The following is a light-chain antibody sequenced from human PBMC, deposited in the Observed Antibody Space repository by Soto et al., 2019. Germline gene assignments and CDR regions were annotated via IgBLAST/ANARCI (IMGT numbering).Light chain of an antibody. Sequence: EIVLTQSPATLSLSPGERATLSCRASQSVSSYLAWYQQKPGQAPRLLIYDASNRATGIPARFSGSGSGTDFTLTISRLEPEDSAVYYCQQRSNWPPSFGQGTKLEIK. CDR3: QQRSNWPPS. CDR2: DAS. V-gene: IGKV3-11*01. J-gene: IGKJ2*01. CDR1: QSVSSY.